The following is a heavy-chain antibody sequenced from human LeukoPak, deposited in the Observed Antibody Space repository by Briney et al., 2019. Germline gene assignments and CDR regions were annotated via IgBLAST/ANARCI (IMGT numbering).Heavy chain of an antibody. CDR3: TRGRDYYDSIGYYMTLSDY. Sequence: GGSLRLACAASGLPFSNAWTSWVRHAPGRGREWVGRIKSKIDGGITEYAAPVKGRFTISRDDSKYTVYLQMNSLKTEDTAVYFCTRGRDYYDSIGYYMTLSDYWGQGTLVTVSA. V-gene: IGHV3-15*01. D-gene: IGHD3-22*01. CDR1: GLPFSNAW. CDR2: IKSKIDGGIT. J-gene: IGHJ4*02.